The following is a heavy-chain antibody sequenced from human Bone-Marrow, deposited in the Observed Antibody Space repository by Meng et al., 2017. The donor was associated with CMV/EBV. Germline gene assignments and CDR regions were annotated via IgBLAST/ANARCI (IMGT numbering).Heavy chain of an antibody. Sequence: SETLSLTCTVSGGSISSYYWSWIRRPPGKGLEWIGYIYYSGSTNYNPSLKSRVTISVDTSKNQFSLKLSSVTAADTAVYYCARDYCSSTSCYPSWFDPWGQGTLVTVSS. CDR1: GGSISSYY. D-gene: IGHD2-2*01. CDR2: IYYSGST. J-gene: IGHJ5*02. CDR3: ARDYCSSTSCYPSWFDP. V-gene: IGHV4-59*01.